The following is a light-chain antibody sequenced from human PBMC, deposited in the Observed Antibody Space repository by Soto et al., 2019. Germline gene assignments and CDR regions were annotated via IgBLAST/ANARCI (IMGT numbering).Light chain of an antibody. CDR2: DAS. V-gene: IGKV3-20*01. J-gene: IGKJ1*01. CDR3: QQYGSSRGT. CDR1: QSVSSSY. Sequence: EIVLTQSPGTLSLSPGERATLSCRASQSVSSSYLAWYQQKPGQAPRLLIYDASSRATGIPDRFSGSGSGTDFTLTISRLEPEDFAVYFCQQYGSSRGTFGQGTKVDNK.